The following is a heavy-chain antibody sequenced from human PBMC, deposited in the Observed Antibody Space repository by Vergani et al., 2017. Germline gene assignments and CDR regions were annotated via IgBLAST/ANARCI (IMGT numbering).Heavy chain of an antibody. D-gene: IGHD1-1*01. Sequence: VQLVESGGGLVQPGGSLRLSCAASGFTFSSYWMSWVRQAPGKGLEWVAVISYDGSNKYYADSVKGRFTISRDNSKNTLYLQMNSLRAEDTAVYYCAKDVLGTTDYWGQGTLVTVSS. CDR1: GFTFSSYW. J-gene: IGHJ4*02. V-gene: IGHV3-30*18. CDR3: AKDVLGTTDY. CDR2: ISYDGSNK.